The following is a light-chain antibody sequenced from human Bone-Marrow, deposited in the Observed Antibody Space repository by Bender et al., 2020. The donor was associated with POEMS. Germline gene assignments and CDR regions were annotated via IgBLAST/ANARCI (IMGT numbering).Light chain of an antibody. V-gene: IGLV2-14*01. J-gene: IGLJ2*01. CDR2: DVS. CDR3: SSYTSSSTVV. CDR1: SSDVGGYSY. Sequence: QSALTQPRSVSGSPGQSVTISCTGTSSDVGGYSYVSWYQQHPGKAPKLMIYDVSNRPSGVSNRFSGSKSGNTASLTISGLQAEDEADYYCSSYTSSSTVVFGGGTKLTVL.